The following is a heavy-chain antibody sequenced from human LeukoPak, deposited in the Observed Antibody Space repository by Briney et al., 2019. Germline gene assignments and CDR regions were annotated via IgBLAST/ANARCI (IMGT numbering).Heavy chain of an antibody. D-gene: IGHD1-1*01. CDR1: GDTLTELS. CDR3: ATDQRYNNNRHNDY. CDR2: FDPEDGES. V-gene: IGHV1-24*01. J-gene: IGHJ4*02. Sequence: GASVKVSCKVSGDTLTELSMHWLRQAPGKGLEWMGGFDPEDGESIYAQKFQGRVTMTEDTSTDTAYMELSSLRSEDTAVYYCATDQRYNNNRHNDYWGQGTLVTVSS.